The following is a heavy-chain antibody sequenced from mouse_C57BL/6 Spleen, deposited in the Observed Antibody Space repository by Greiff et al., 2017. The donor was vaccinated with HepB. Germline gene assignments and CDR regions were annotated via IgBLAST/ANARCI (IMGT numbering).Heavy chain of an antibody. CDR3: ARSKITTVVAGDYFDY. J-gene: IGHJ2*01. V-gene: IGHV1-7*01. CDR1: GYTFTSYW. Sequence: VQLQESGAELAKPGASVKLSCKASGYTFTSYWMHWVKQRPGQGLEWIGYINPSSGYTKYNQKFKDKATLTADKSSSTAYMQLSSLTYEDSAVYYGARSKITTVVAGDYFDYWGQGTTLTVSS. CDR2: INPSSGYT. D-gene: IGHD1-1*01.